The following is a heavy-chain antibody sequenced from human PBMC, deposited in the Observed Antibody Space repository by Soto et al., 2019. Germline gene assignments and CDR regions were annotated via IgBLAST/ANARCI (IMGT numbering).Heavy chain of an antibody. CDR1: GFTFSNAW. V-gene: IGHV3-15*01. D-gene: IGHD5-12*01. Sequence: EVQLVESGGGLVKPGGSLRLSCAASGFTFSNAWMSWVRQAPGKGLEWVGRIKSKTDGGTTDYAAPVKGRFTISRDDPKNTLYLQMNSLKTEDTAVYYCTTETVQLNVNIVATADYWGQGTLVTVSS. J-gene: IGHJ4*02. CDR2: IKSKTDGGTT. CDR3: TTETVQLNVNIVATADY.